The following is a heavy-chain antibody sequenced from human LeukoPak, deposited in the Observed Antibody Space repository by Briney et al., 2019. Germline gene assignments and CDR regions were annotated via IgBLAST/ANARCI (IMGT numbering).Heavy chain of an antibody. CDR1: GYTFTSYG. CDR3: AATVTTGVSD. Sequence: GASVKVSCKASGYTFTSYGISLVRQAPGQGLEWMGWISAYNGNTNYAQKLQGRVTMTTDTSTSTAHMELSSLRSEDTAVYYCAATVTTGVSDWGQGTLVTVSS. D-gene: IGHD4-17*01. CDR2: ISAYNGNT. J-gene: IGHJ4*02. V-gene: IGHV1-18*01.